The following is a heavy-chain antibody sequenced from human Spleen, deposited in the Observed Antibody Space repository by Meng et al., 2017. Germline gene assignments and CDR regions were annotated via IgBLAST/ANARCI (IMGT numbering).Heavy chain of an antibody. J-gene: IGHJ2*01. Sequence: ASVKVSCKASGYTFNGHYMHWVRQAPGQGLEWVGWINPTSGGTKYGRKFQGRVTMTSDTSISTACMELSSLRSDDTAVYYCARDRSDFYDSSGYYYGYFDLWGRGTLVTVSS. D-gene: IGHD3-22*01. V-gene: IGHV1-2*02. CDR1: GYTFNGHY. CDR3: ARDRSDFYDSSGYYYGYFDL. CDR2: INPTSGGT.